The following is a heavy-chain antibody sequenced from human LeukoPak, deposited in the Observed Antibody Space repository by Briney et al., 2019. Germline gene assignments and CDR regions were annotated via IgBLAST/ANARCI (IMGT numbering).Heavy chain of an antibody. CDR3: ARGAYSSSDY. V-gene: IGHV1-18*01. CDR2: ISTDNGDT. CDR1: GYTFTTYG. J-gene: IGHJ4*02. D-gene: IGHD6-6*01. Sequence: ASVKVSCKSSGYTFTTYGITWVRQAPGQGLEWMGWISTDNGDTNYAQKLQGRVTMTTDTSTSTAYMELRSLRSDDTAVYYCARGAYSSSDYWGQGTLVTVSS.